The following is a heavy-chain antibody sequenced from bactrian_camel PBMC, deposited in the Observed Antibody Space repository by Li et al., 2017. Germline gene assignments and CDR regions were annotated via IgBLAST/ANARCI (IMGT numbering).Heavy chain of an antibody. CDR3: VRSSGSYSMDY. J-gene: IGHJ4*01. V-gene: IGHV3S1*01. Sequence: QVQLVESGGGLVQPGGSLRLSCVGSGFTFSSKWMHWVRERPGKGLEWVSIVNDNGEQTAYVDSVKARFTISRDNANNLVYLQMNSLKSEDTAVYYCVRSSGSYSMDYWGQGTQVTVS. CDR2: VNDNGEQT. CDR1: GFTFSSKW. D-gene: IGHD3*01.